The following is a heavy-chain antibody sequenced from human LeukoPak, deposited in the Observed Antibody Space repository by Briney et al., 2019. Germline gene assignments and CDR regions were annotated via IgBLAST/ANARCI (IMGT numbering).Heavy chain of an antibody. J-gene: IGHJ5*02. CDR1: GFTFSSYA. Sequence: PGGSLRLPCAASGFTFSSYAMHWVRQAPGKGLERVAVISYDGSNKYYADSVKGRFTISRDNSKNTLYLQMNSLRAEDTAVYYCAREFTYYDFWSGSSNWFDPWGQGTLVTVSS. V-gene: IGHV3-30*01. D-gene: IGHD3-3*01. CDR2: ISYDGSNK. CDR3: AREFTYYDFWSGSSNWFDP.